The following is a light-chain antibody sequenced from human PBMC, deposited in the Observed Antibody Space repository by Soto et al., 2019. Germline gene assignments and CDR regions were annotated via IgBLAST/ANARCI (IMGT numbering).Light chain of an antibody. J-gene: IGKJ1*01. CDR3: QHFDNSRWT. CDR1: RSLTTNY. CDR2: GAS. Sequence: EIVFTQSPATLSFSPGERATLSCGVSRSLTTNYLAWYQQKPGQAPRLLIYGASSRADGIPKRFSGSGSGTDFTLTISRMEPEDFAVYYCQHFDNSRWTFGQGTKVDIK. V-gene: IGKV3-20*01.